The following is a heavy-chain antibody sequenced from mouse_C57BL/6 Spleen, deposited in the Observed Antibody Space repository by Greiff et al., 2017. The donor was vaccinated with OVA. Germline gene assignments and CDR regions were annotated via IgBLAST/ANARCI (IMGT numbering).Heavy chain of an antibody. V-gene: IGHV6-3*01. J-gene: IGHJ2*01. D-gene: IGHD6-1*01. CDR1: GFTFSNYW. Sequence: EVKLLESGGGLVQPGGSMKLSCVASGFTFSNYWMNWVRQSPEKGLEWVAQIRLKSDNYATHYAESVKGRFTISRDDSKSSVYLQMNNLRAEDTGIYYCTGELSSFDYWGQGTTLTVSS. CDR3: TGELSSFDY. CDR2: IRLKSDNYAT.